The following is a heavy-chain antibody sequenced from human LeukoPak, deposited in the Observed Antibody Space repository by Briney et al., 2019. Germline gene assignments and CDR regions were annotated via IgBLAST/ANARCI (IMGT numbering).Heavy chain of an antibody. D-gene: IGHD1-26*01. J-gene: IGHJ4*02. V-gene: IGHV3-7*01. CDR1: GFTFSVYE. CDR3: ARDIGGVSSDY. Sequence: GGSLRLSCAASGFTFSVYEMNWVRQAPGKGLEWVANIKQDGSVKWYVDSVKGRFTISRDNAKNSLYLQMNSLRAEDAAVYYCARDIGGVSSDYWGQGTLVTVSS. CDR2: IKQDGSVK.